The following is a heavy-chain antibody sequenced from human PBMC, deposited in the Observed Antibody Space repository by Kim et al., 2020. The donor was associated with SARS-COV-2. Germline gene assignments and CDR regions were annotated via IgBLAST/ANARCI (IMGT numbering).Heavy chain of an antibody. Sequence: GGSLRLSCAASGFTFSSYSMNWVRQAPGKGLEWVSSISSSSSYIYYADSVKGRFTISRDNAKNSLYLQMNSLRAGDTAVYYCARVGATMVRGANYYYYDMDVWGQGATVTVSS. V-gene: IGHV3-21*01. CDR2: ISSSSSYI. CDR3: ARVGATMVRGANYYYYDMDV. CDR1: GFTFSSYS. D-gene: IGHD3-10*01. J-gene: IGHJ6*02.